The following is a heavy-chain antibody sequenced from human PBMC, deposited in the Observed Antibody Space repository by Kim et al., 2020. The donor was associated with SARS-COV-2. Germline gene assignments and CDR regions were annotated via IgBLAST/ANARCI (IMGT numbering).Heavy chain of an antibody. CDR2: IKQDGSEK. CDR1: GFTLSSYW. Sequence: GGSLRLSCAVSGFTLSSYWMNWVRQAPGKGLEWVANIKQDGSEKYYVDSVKGRFTISRDNAKNSLYLQMNSLRAEDTAVYYCASQRIAGRPVDYWGQGTLVTVSS. CDR3: ASQRIAGRPVDY. V-gene: IGHV3-7*01. D-gene: IGHD6-6*01. J-gene: IGHJ4*02.